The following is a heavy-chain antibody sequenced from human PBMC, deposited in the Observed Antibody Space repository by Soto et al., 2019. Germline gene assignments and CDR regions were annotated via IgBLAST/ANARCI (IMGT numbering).Heavy chain of an antibody. CDR2: IFSNDEK. CDR3: TRMMVRGVITPYFDY. V-gene: IGHV2-26*01. D-gene: IGHD3-10*01. J-gene: IGHJ4*02. Sequence: SGPTLVNPTETLTLTCTVSGFSLSNARMGVSWISQPPGKALEWLAHIFSNDEKSYSTSLKSTLTISKDTSKSQVVLTMTNMDPVDTATYYCTRMMVRGVITPYFDYWGQGTLVTVSS. CDR1: GFSLSNARMG.